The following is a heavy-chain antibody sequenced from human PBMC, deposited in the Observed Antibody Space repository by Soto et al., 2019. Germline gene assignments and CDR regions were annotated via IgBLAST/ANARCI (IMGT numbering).Heavy chain of an antibody. D-gene: IGHD2-2*01. J-gene: IGHJ6*02. CDR3: ARDPSIVLVPAATYYYYYYGMDV. CDR2: IKQDGSEK. Sequence: GGSLRLSCAASGFTFSSYWMXWVRQAPGKGLEWVANIKQDGSEKYYVDSVKGRFTISRDNAKNSLYLQMNSLRAEDTAVYYCARDPSIVLVPAATYYYYYYGMDVWGQGTTVTVSS. CDR1: GFTFSSYW. V-gene: IGHV3-7*01.